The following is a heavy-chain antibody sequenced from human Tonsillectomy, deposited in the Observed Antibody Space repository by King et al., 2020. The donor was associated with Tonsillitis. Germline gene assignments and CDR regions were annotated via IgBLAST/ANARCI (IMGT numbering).Heavy chain of an antibody. V-gene: IGHV4-34*01. CDR3: ARYTYYYYMDV. CDR1: GGSFSGYY. J-gene: IGHJ6*03. CDR2: NNVSGST. Sequence: VQLQQGGAGLLKPSETLSLTCAVHGGSFSGYYWTWIRQPPGKGLEWIGENNVSGSTNCNSSLKSRVTISVDTSKKQFSLRLRSVTAADTAVYYCARYTYYYYMDVWGKGTTVTVSS. D-gene: IGHD2-2*02.